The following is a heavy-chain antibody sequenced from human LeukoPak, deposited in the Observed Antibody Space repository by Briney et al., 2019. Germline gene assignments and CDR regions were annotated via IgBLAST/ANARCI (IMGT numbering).Heavy chain of an antibody. D-gene: IGHD5-18*01. V-gene: IGHV3-23*01. CDR3: ATYRQVMLPFES. J-gene: IGHJ4*02. CDR2: ISGSGGST. CDR1: GFTFSSYA. Sequence: GGSLRLSCAASGFTFSSYAMSWVRQAPGKGLEWVSAISGSGGSTYYADSVRGRFTISRDNSRSTLFLQMNSLRGEDTAIYYCATYRQVMLPFESWGQGTLVTVSS.